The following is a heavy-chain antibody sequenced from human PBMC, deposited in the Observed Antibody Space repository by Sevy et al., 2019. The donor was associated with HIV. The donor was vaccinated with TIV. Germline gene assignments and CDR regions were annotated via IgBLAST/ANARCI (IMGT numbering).Heavy chain of an antibody. D-gene: IGHD6-13*01. CDR3: ARDSDELPYSSSWYH. J-gene: IGHJ5*02. CDR2: IKQDGSEK. CDR1: GFTFSSYW. V-gene: IGHV3-7*03. Sequence: GGSLRLSCAASGFTFSSYWMSWDRQAPGKGLEWVANIKQDGSEKYYVDSVKGRFTISRDNAKNSLYLQMNSLRAEDTAVYYCARDSDELPYSSSWYHWGQGTLVTVSS.